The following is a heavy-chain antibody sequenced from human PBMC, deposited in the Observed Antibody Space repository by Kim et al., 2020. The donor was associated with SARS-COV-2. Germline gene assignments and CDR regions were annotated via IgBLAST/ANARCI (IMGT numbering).Heavy chain of an antibody. CDR3: ARPYYYDSSGYLDAFDI. CDR1: GYSFTSYW. V-gene: IGHV5-10-1*01. D-gene: IGHD3-22*01. Sequence: GESLKISCKGSGYSFTSYWISWVRQMPGKGLEWMGRIDPSDSYTNYSPSFQGHVTISADKSISTAYLQWSSLKASDTAMYYCARPYYYDSSGYLDAFDIWGQGTMVTVSS. J-gene: IGHJ3*02. CDR2: IDPSDSYT.